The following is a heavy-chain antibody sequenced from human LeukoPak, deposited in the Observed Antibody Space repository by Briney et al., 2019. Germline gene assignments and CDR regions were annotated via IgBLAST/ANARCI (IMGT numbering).Heavy chain of an antibody. V-gene: IGHV3-30*18. CDR3: AKGVQHGIDY. D-gene: IGHD6-13*01. Sequence: GGSLRLSCAASGFTFSSYGMHWVRQAPGKGLEWVAVISYDGSNKYYADSVKGRFTISRDNSKNTLYLQMNSLRAEDTAVYYCAKGVQHGIDYWGQGTLVTVSS. J-gene: IGHJ4*02. CDR2: ISYDGSNK. CDR1: GFTFSSYG.